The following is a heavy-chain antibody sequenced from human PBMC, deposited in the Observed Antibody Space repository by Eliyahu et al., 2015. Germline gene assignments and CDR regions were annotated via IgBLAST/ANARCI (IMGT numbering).Heavy chain of an antibody. Sequence: TISRDNSKNTLYLQMNSLRAEDTAVYYCAKTRKTAEFDMWGQGTMVTVSS. CDR3: AKTRKTAEFDM. D-gene: IGHD2-21*02. V-gene: IGHV3-30*02. J-gene: IGHJ3*02.